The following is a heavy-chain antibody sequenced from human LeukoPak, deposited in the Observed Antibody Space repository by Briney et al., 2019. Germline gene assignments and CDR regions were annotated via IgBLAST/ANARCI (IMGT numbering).Heavy chain of an antibody. CDR1: GFTFRKYW. V-gene: IGHV3-74*01. CDR2: INPDDGST. D-gene: IGHD4-23*01. Sequence: PGGSLRLSCAASGFTFRKYWLHWVRQAPGKGLVWVSRINPDDGSTSYADSVKGRFTISRDNAKSTLYLQMNSLRAEDTAVYYCLTIVVTDLDAFDIWGQGTKVTVSS. CDR3: LTIVVTDLDAFDI. J-gene: IGHJ3*02.